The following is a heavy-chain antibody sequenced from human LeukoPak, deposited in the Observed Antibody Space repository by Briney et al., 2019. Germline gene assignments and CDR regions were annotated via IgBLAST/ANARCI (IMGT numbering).Heavy chain of an antibody. Sequence: SETLSLTCTVSGGSISSYYWSWIRQPPGKGLEWIGSIYHSGSTYYNPSLKSRVTISVDTSKNQFSLKLSSVTAADTAVYYCARGRDVLDYWGQGTLVTVSS. CDR3: ARGRDVLDY. CDR2: IYHSGST. V-gene: IGHV4-38-2*02. J-gene: IGHJ4*02. CDR1: GGSISSYY.